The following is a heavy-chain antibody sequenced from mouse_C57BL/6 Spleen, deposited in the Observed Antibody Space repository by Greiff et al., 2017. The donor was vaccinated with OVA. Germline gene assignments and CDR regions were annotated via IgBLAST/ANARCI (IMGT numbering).Heavy chain of an antibody. D-gene: IGHD1-1*01. Sequence: VQLVESGAELAKPGASVKLSCKASGYTFTSSWMHWVKQRPGQGLEWIGYINPSRGYTKYNQKFKDKATLTADKSSSTAYMQLSSLTYEDSAVYDCARVGEVVDWYVDVWGTGTTVTVSS. CDR3: ARVGEVVDWYVDV. V-gene: IGHV1-7*01. CDR1: GYTFTSSW. J-gene: IGHJ1*03. CDR2: INPSRGYT.